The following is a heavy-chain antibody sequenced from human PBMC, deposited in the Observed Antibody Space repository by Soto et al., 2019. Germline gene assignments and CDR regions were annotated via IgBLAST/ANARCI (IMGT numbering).Heavy chain of an antibody. J-gene: IGHJ4*02. CDR3: ARDLRWLRFALDY. CDR2: IKQDGREK. Sequence: EVQLVESGGGLVQPGGSLRLSCAASGFTFSSYWMSWVRQAPGQGLEWVANIKQDGREKYYVDSVKSRFTISRANAKNSLYLQMNSLRAEDTAVYYCARDLRWLRFALDYWGQGTLVTVSS. D-gene: IGHD5-12*01. V-gene: IGHV3-7*05. CDR1: GFTFSSYW.